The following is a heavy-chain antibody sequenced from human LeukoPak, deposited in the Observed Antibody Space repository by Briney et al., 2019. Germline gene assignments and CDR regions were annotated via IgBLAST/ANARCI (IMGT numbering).Heavy chain of an antibody. V-gene: IGHV3-23*01. CDR1: GFTFSSYA. Sequence: GGSLRLSCAASGFTFSSYAMGWVRQAPGKGLEWVSAISGSGGSTYYADSVKGRFTISRDNSKNTLYLQMNSLRAEDTAVYYCAKAGKYFDWLLTFDYWGQGTLATVSS. CDR3: AKAGKYFDWLLTFDY. D-gene: IGHD3-9*01. J-gene: IGHJ4*02. CDR2: ISGSGGST.